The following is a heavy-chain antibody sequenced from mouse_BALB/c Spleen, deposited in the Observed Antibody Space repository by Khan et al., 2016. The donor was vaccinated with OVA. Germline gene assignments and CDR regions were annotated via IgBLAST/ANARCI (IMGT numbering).Heavy chain of an antibody. Sequence: EVQLQQSGPELMKPGASVKISCKASGYSFTSYYIHWMMQSHGKSLEWIGYIDPFSGGTTSNQKFKGQATLTVDKSSSTAYILLSNLTSEDSSVYYCARHGFVAWFTYWGQGTLVTGSA. J-gene: IGHJ3*01. D-gene: IGHD2-2*01. CDR1: GYSFTSYY. V-gene: IGHV1S135*01. CDR2: IDPFSGGT. CDR3: ARHGFVAWFTY.